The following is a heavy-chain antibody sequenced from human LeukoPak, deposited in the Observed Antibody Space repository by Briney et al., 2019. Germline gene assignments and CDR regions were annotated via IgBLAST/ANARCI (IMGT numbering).Heavy chain of an antibody. CDR2: INSGEGT. V-gene: IGHV3-53*01. CDR1: GFTISGLY. Sequence: GGSLRLSCAASGFTISGLYMSWVRQAPGKGLEWVSVINSGEGTSYADSVKGRFTISRGNSKNTVYLQMNSLRAEDTAVYYCARFSYGSFDHWGQGTLVTVSS. D-gene: IGHD5-18*01. CDR3: ARFSYGSFDH. J-gene: IGHJ4*02.